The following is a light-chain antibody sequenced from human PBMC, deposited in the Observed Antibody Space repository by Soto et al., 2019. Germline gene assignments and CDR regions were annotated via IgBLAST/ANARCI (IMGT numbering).Light chain of an antibody. CDR2: GAS. Sequence: EIVLTQSPGTLSLSPGERATLSCRASQSVSSSYLAWYQQKPGQAPRLLIYGASSRATGIPDRFSGSGSVTDFTLTISRLEPEDFAVYYCQQYCSSPRPFCQGTKVEIK. V-gene: IGKV3-20*01. CDR3: QQYCSSPRP. CDR1: QSVSSSY. J-gene: IGKJ1*01.